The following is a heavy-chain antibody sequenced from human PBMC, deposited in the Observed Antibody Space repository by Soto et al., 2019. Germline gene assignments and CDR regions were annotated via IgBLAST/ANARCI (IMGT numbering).Heavy chain of an antibody. J-gene: IGHJ6*02. CDR3: ARVYLQTESYGAIGGMDV. CDR1: GFTFSSYG. CDR2: IWYDGSNK. D-gene: IGHD5-18*01. Sequence: PGGSLRLSCAASGFTFSSYGMHWVRQAPGKGLEWVAVIWYDGSNKYYADSVKGRFTISRDNSKNTLYLQMNSLRAEDTAVYYCARVYLQTESYGAIGGMDVWGQGTTVTVSS. V-gene: IGHV3-33*01.